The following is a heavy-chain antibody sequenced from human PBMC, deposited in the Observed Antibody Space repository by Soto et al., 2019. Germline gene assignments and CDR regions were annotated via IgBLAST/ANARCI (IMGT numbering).Heavy chain of an antibody. J-gene: IGHJ6*02. D-gene: IGHD6-6*01. CDR2: ISYDGSNK. CDR1: GLTFISYA. CDR3: ARVEYSSSSSFPYYYYGMDV. V-gene: IGHV3-30-3*01. Sequence: QVQLVESGGGVVQPGRSLRLSCAASGLTFISYAMHWVRQAPGKGLEWVAVISYDGSNKYYADSVKGRFTISRDNSKNVRYLQMNSLRAEDTAVYYCARVEYSSSSSFPYYYYGMDVWGQGTTVTVSS.